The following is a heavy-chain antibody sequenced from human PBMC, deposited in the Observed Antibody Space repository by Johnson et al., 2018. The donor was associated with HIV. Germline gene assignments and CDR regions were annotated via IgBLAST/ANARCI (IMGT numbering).Heavy chain of an antibody. V-gene: IGHV3-20*04. CDR3: ARAKDAAYPYDAFDV. CDR2: INYNGGST. D-gene: IGHD2-15*01. J-gene: IGHJ3*01. CDR1: GFNVDDDA. Sequence: VQLVESGGGVVRPGGSLRLSCAASGFNVDDDALSWVRQVPGKGLEWVSGINYNGGSTGYADSVRDRFSISRDNAKNSLYLQMDSLGAEDTAMYYCARAKDAAYPYDAFDVWGHGTMVIVSA.